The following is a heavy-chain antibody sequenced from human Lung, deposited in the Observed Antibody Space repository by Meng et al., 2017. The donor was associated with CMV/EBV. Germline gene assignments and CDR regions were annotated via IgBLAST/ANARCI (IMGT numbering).Heavy chain of an antibody. CDR3: ARDYLIVGILEWLPFQRPSSNYYYYYGMAV. Sequence: GEXXKISCAASGFTFSSYSMNWVRQAPGKGLEWVSSISSSSSYIYYADSVKGRFTISRDNAKNSLYLQMNSVRAEDTAVYYCARDYLIVGILEWLPFQRPSSNYYYYYGMAVWXQGTTVTVSS. CDR1: GFTFSSYS. CDR2: ISSSSSYI. J-gene: IGHJ6*02. D-gene: IGHD3-3*01. V-gene: IGHV3-21*01.